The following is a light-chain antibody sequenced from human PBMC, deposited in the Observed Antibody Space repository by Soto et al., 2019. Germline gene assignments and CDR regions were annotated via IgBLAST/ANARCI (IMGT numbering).Light chain of an antibody. CDR2: DSS. V-gene: IGKV3-11*01. CDR3: QQRRNWPLT. J-gene: IGKJ4*01. Sequence: ELVLTQSPDTLSLSPGERATLSCRVSQSVGNSVAWYQQKPGQAPRLLIYDSSKRATGVPARFSGSRSGTDFTLSISSLEPEDFAVYSCQQRRNWPLTFGGGTNLEIK. CDR1: QSVGNS.